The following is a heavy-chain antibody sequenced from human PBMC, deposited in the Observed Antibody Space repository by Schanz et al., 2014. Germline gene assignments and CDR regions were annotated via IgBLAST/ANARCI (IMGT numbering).Heavy chain of an antibody. J-gene: IGHJ4*02. V-gene: IGHV3-7*03. CDR1: GFTFSGYW. Sequence: EVQLVESGGGLVQPGGSLRLSCAASGFTFSGYWMSWVRQAPGEGLVWVANIKLDGSEKYYVDSVKGRFTISRDNAKNSLYLQMNSLTAEDTAVYYCAREKRRTEVVLDHWGQGTLVTVS. CDR3: AREKRRTEVVLDH. CDR2: IKLDGSEK.